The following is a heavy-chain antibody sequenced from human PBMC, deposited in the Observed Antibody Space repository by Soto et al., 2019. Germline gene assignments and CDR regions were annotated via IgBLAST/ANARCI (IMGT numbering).Heavy chain of an antibody. D-gene: IGHD5-12*01. CDR3: ARDPITQRFLRGSSRSQNSTTTYSYYYGMDV. CDR1: GFTFSSYG. Sequence: GGSLRLSCAASGFTFSSYGMHWVRQAPGKGLEWVAVIWYDGSNKYYADSVKGRFTISRDNSKNTLYLQMNSLRAEDTAVYYCARDPITQRFLRGSSRSQNSTTTYSYYYGMDVWGQGTTVTVSS. J-gene: IGHJ6*02. V-gene: IGHV3-33*01. CDR2: IWYDGSNK.